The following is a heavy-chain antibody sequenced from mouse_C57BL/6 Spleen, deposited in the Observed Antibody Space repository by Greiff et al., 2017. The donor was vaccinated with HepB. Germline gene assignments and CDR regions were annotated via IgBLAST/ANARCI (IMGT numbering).Heavy chain of an antibody. CDR1: GISITTGNYR. V-gene: IGHV3-5*01. CDR3: ARIGYYYGSSYVFDY. CDR2: IYYSGTI. J-gene: IGHJ2*01. D-gene: IGHD1-1*01. Sequence: EVQLVESGPGLVKPSQTVFLTCTVTGISITTGNYRWSWIRPFPGNKMEWIGYIYYSGTITYNPSLTSRTTITRDTPKNQFFLEMNSLTAEDTATYYGARIGYYYGSSYVFDYWGQGTTLTVSA.